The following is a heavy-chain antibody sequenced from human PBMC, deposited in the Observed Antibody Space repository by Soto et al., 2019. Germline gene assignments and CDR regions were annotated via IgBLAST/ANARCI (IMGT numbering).Heavy chain of an antibody. J-gene: IGHJ6*02. D-gene: IGHD5-18*01. Sequence: NPSETLSLTCAVSGGSISSSNWWSWVRQPPWKGLELIGEIYPSGSTNYNPSLKSRVTTSVDQSKNQFSLKLSSVTAADTAVYYCAKYTAMVTGYYYYGMDVWGQGTTVTISS. V-gene: IGHV4-4*02. CDR1: GGSISSSNW. CDR2: IYPSGST. CDR3: AKYTAMVTGYYYYGMDV.